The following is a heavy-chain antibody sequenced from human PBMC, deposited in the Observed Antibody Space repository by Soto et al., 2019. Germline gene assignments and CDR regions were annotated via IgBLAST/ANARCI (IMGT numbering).Heavy chain of an antibody. D-gene: IGHD4-17*01. CDR1: GFTFSSDA. CDR3: SAVTRNPYYFDY. J-gene: IGHJ4*02. V-gene: IGHV3-73*01. Sequence: EAQLVESGGGLVQPGGSLKLSCAASGFTFSSDAMHWVRRASGKGLEWVGRIRSKGNNYATAYGVSVQGRFTISRDDSKNTAYLEMNSLKTEHTAVYYCSAVTRNPYYFDYWGQGTLVTVFS. CDR2: IRSKGNNYAT.